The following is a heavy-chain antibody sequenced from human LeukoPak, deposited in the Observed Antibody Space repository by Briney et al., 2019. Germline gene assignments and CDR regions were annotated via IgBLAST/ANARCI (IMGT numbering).Heavy chain of an antibody. CDR2: IGPTGTDR. J-gene: IGHJ4*02. Sequence: PGGSLRLSCAASGFTFSSCGFNWVRQAPGKGLEWVSSIGPTGTDRYYADSVRGRFTISRDNTKNSMYLQMDSLRDEDTAVYYCATETIGRHYDYWGQGTLLTVSS. V-gene: IGHV3-21*01. CDR3: ATETIGRHYDY. CDR1: GFTFSSCG. D-gene: IGHD1-14*01.